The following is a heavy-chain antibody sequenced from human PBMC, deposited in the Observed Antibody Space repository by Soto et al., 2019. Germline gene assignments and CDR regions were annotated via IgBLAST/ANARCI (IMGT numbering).Heavy chain of an antibody. Sequence: QVQLVQSGAEVKKPGASVKVSCKASGYTFTSYAMHWVRQAPGQRLEWMGWINAGNGNTKYSQKFQGRVTITRDTSASTAYMELSSLRSEDTAVYYCARVGGTTYFLGWFDPWGQGTLVTVSS. J-gene: IGHJ5*02. V-gene: IGHV1-3*01. D-gene: IGHD1-7*01. CDR2: INAGNGNT. CDR1: GYTFTSYA. CDR3: ARVGGTTYFLGWFDP.